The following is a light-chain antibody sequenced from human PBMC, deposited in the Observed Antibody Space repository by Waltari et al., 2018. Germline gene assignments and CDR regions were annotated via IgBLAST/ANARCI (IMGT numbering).Light chain of an antibody. J-gene: IGLJ3*02. CDR2: VNSDGSH. CDR1: SGHSSYA. Sequence: ASLGASVKLTCTLSSGHSSYAIAWHQQQPDKGPRYLMKVNSDGSHIKGDVIPDRCSGSSSGAERYLSNSSLQSEDEADYYCQTGGFGIXVFGGGTKLTVL. CDR3: QTGGFGIXV. V-gene: IGLV4-69*01.